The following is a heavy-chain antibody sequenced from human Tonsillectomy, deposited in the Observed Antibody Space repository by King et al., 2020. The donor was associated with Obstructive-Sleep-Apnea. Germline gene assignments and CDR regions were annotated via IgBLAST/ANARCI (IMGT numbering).Heavy chain of an antibody. J-gene: IGHJ6*02. CDR1: GASIRSGGYY. CDR2: IHSSGGT. V-gene: IGHV4-31*03. D-gene: IGHD5-12*01. CDR3: ARDRGGYSGPGGMDV. Sequence: VPLQESGPGLVKPSQTLSLTCSVSGASIRSGGYYWSWIRHHPGKGLEWLGYIHSSGGTNDNPSLRSRITLSIDMSNNQFSLKLTSVTAADTAVYYCARDRGGYSGPGGMDVWGQGTTVTVSS.